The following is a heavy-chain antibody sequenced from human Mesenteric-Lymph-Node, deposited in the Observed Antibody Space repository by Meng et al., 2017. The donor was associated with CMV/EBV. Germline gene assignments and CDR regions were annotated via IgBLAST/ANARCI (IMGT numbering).Heavy chain of an antibody. D-gene: IGHD3/OR15-3a*01. CDR2: VHHFGRT. J-gene: IGHJ4*02. V-gene: IGHV4-61*08. Sequence: TASGVSVVAGDYSWNWVRPSPGKGLALIASVHHFGRTDINPSLQSRVTTSLDASNNGVSLKLRSVSAADAAVYYCAREGTDYNYFDYWGQGILVTVSS. CDR1: GVSVVAGDYS. CDR3: AREGTDYNYFDY.